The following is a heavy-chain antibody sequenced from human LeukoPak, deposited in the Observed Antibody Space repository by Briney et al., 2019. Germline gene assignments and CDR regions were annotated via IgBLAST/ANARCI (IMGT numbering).Heavy chain of an antibody. V-gene: IGHV1-18*01. Sequence: ASVKVSCKASGYSFLSIPMSWVRQAPGQGLEWMGWITAYNDNTHYVQKFQGRVTMTTDTLTTTAYMELTSLRPDDTAMYYCASSVDTAMTSDVGFDIWGQGTMVTVSS. CDR3: ASSVDTAMTSDVGFDI. CDR2: ITAYNDNT. D-gene: IGHD5-18*01. CDR1: GYSFLSIP. J-gene: IGHJ3*02.